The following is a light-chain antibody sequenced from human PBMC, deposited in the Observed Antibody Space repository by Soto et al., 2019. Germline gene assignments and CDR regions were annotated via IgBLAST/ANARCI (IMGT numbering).Light chain of an antibody. CDR2: DVS. Sequence: QSALTQPASVSGSPGQSITISCSGTNSDVGAYNYVSWYQQHPGKAPKLMIYDVSSRPSGVAKRFSGSKSGNTASLTISGLQAEDEADYYCSSYSTTHTLIFGGGTKVTIL. CDR1: NSDVGAYNY. J-gene: IGLJ2*01. CDR3: SSYSTTHTLI. V-gene: IGLV2-14*03.